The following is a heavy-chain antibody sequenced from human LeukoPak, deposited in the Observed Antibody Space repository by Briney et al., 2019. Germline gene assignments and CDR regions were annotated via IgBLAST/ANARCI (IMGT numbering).Heavy chain of an antibody. V-gene: IGHV4-38-2*02. CDR2: LFHSGTI. CDR1: NYSISSDYY. J-gene: IGHJ4*02. CDR3: AGATRPRGDFDY. D-gene: IGHD6-6*01. Sequence: PSETLSLTCTVSNYSISSDYYWGWIRQPPGKGLEWIGSLFHSGTIYYTPSLKSRVTTSVDTSNNRFSLKLMSVTAADTAVYYCAGATRPRGDFDYWGQGTLVTVSS.